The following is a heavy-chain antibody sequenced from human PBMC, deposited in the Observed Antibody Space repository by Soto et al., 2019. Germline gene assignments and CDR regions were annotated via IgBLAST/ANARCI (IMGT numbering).Heavy chain of an antibody. CDR2: IIPIFNST. D-gene: IGHD2-2*02. CDR1: GSRFSNYV. J-gene: IGHJ4*02. V-gene: IGHV1-69*06. CDR3: AREGRGKKAGYNGLVSLGY. Sequence: SVKVSCKVSGSRFSNYVISWVRQAPGHGLEWLGRIIPIFNSTKDAQSFQGRVTITADKSTSTASLELSSLRSDDTAVYYCAREGRGKKAGYNGLVSLGYWGQGTLVTVSS.